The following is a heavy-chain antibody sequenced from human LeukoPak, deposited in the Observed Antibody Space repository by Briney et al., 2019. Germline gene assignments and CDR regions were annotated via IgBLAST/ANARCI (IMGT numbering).Heavy chain of an antibody. CDR2: IYSGGST. CDR1: EFSVGSNY. J-gene: IGHJ5*02. D-gene: IGHD1-26*01. Sequence: GGSLRLSCAASEFSVGSNYMTWVRQAPGKGLEWVSLIYSGGSTYYADSVKGRFTISRDNSKNTLYLQMNSLRAEDTAVYYCAKWTAWGQGTLVTVSS. CDR3: AKWTA. V-gene: IGHV3-66*01.